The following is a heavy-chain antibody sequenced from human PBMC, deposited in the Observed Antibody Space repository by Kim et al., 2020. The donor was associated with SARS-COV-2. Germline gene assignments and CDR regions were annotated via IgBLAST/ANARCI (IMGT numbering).Heavy chain of an antibody. CDR1: GYSFTSYW. Sequence: KVSCKGSGYSFTSYWISWVRQMPGKGLDWMGRIDPSDSYTYYSPSFQGHVTISADKSISTAYLQWSSLKASDTAMFYCARSPPNSGSYPEFDFWGQG. V-gene: IGHV5-10-1*01. D-gene: IGHD1-26*01. CDR2: IDPSDSYT. CDR3: ARSPPNSGSYPEFDF. J-gene: IGHJ4*02.